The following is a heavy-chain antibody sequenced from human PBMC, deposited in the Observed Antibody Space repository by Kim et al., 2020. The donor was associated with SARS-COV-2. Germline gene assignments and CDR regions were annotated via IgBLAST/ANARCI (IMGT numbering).Heavy chain of an antibody. CDR2: IYYSGST. J-gene: IGHJ6*02. V-gene: IGHV4-31*03. CDR3: ARRGVVVVAATSYYYYGMDV. Sequence: SETLSLTCTVSGGSISSGGYYWSWIRQHPGKGLEWIGYIYYSGSTYYNPSLKSRVTISLDTSKNQFSLKLSSVTAADTAVYYCARRGVVVVAATSYYYYGMDVWGQGTTVTVSS. CDR1: GGSISSGGYY. D-gene: IGHD2-15*01.